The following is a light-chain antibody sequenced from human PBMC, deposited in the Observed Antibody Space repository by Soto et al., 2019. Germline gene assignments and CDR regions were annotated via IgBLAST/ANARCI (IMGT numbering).Light chain of an antibody. CDR3: SSWDASLNGYV. CDR1: SSNIGSKT. Sequence: QSVLTQPPSASGTPGQRVTISCSGSSSNIGSKTVNWYQQLPGTVPKLLIYNSYQRPSGVPDRFSASKSGTSASLAISGLKSEDEADYYCSSWDASLNGYVCGTGTKLTVL. V-gene: IGLV1-44*01. CDR2: NSY. J-gene: IGLJ1*01.